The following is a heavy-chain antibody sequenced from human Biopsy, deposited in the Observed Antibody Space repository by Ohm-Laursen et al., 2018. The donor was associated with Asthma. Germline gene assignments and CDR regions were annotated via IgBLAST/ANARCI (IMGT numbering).Heavy chain of an antibody. CDR2: ISVYNGNT. CDR1: GYTFNSAG. Sequence: VASMKASCKTSGYTFNSAGITWVRQAPGQGLEWMGWISVYNGNTKVAQKLQDRVTMITDTSTSTAYMELRSLRSDDTAVYFCARAVDYSHYYGIDVWGQGTTVTVS. V-gene: IGHV1-18*01. D-gene: IGHD3-10*01. J-gene: IGHJ6*02. CDR3: ARAVDYSHYYGIDV.